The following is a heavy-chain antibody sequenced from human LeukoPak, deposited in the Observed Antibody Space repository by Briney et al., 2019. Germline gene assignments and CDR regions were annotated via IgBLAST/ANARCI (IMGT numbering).Heavy chain of an antibody. CDR1: GGSISSGDYY. D-gene: IGHD3-3*01. V-gene: IGHV4-30-4*08. Sequence: PQTLSLTCTVSGGSISSGDYYCNWIRQPPGKGLEWIGYIYYSGSTYYNPSLKSRVTISVDTSKNQFSLKLSSVTAADTAVYYCARDFGVIIGSAFDIWGQGTMVTVSS. J-gene: IGHJ3*02. CDR3: ARDFGVIIGSAFDI. CDR2: IYYSGST.